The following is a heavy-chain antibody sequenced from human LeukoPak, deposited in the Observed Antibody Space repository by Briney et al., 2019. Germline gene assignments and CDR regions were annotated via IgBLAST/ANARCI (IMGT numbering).Heavy chain of an antibody. V-gene: IGHV4-31*03. CDR3: ARVDTMIVVAPDY. CDR2: IYYSGST. D-gene: IGHD3-22*01. CDR1: GGSISSGGYY. Sequence: SQTLSLTCTDSGGSISSGGYYWSWIRQHPGKGLEWIGYIYYSGSTYYNPSLKSRVTISVDTSKNQFSLKLSSVTAADTAVYYCARVDTMIVVAPDYWGQGTLVTVSS. J-gene: IGHJ4*02.